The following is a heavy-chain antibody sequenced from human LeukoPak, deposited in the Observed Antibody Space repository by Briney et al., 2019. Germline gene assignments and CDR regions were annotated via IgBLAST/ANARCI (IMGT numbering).Heavy chain of an antibody. J-gene: IGHJ4*02. CDR3: TKGGGSGTKEVIDY. CDR2: ISWNSGTI. CDR1: GFTFDDYA. D-gene: IGHD3-10*01. V-gene: IGHV3-9*01. Sequence: GRSLRLSCAASGFTFDDYAMHWVRQAPGKGLEWVSGISWNSGTIGYADSVKGRFTISRDNSEDSLYLQMNSLRVEDTALYYCTKGGGSGTKEVIDYWGQGTLVTVSS.